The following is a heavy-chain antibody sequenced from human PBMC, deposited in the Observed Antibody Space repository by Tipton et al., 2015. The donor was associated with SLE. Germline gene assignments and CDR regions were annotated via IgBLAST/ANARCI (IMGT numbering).Heavy chain of an antibody. V-gene: IGHV4-59*01. D-gene: IGHD1-26*01. J-gene: IGHJ4*02. CDR1: GGSISGYY. CDR2: IYYSGSG. Sequence: TLSLTCNVSGGSISGYYWSWIRLPPGKGLECIGYIYYSGSGNYNPSLKSRVTMSIDTSKNQFSMKLSSVTAADTAVYYCARTVGSHRNYYFDYWGQGALVTGSP. CDR3: ARTVGSHRNYYFDY.